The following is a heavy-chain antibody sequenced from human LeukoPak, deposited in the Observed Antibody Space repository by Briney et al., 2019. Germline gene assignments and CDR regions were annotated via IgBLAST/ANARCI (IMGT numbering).Heavy chain of an antibody. J-gene: IGHJ4*02. Sequence: PGGSLRLSCAASGFTFSGSAMHWVRQASGKGLEWVGRIRSKANSYATAYAASVKGRFTISRDDSKNTAYLQMNSLKTEDTAVYYCTRARDDYVWEDFDYWGQGTLVTVSS. V-gene: IGHV3-73*01. CDR1: GFTFSGSA. CDR2: IRSKANSYAT. CDR3: TRARDDYVWEDFDY. D-gene: IGHD3-16*01.